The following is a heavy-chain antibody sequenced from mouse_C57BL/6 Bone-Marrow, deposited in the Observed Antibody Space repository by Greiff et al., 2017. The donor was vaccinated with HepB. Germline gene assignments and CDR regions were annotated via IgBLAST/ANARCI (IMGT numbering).Heavy chain of an antibody. J-gene: IGHJ3*01. CDR2: IDPSDSET. D-gene: IGHD1-1*01. CDR1: GYTFTSYW. CDR3: ARWGYYGSSFWFAY. Sequence: QVQLQQPGAELVRPGSSVKLSCKASGYTFTSYWMHWVKQRPIQGLEWIGNIDPSDSETHYNQKFQDKATMTVDKSSNTAYMQLSSLTSEDSAVYCCARWGYYGSSFWFAYWGQGTLVTVSA. V-gene: IGHV1-52*01.